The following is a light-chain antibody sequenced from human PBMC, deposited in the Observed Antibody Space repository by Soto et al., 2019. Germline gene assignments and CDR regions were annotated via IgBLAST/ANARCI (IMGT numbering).Light chain of an antibody. CDR2: GTS. J-gene: IGKJ3*01. CDR1: QNIKNY. CDR3: HQTYSLPFS. V-gene: IGKV1-39*01. Sequence: DIQMTQSPSPLSASVGDRVNITCRASQNIKNYLNWYQQKPGKAPSLLIFGTSTLHSGVLSTFSGSGSGTDFTLTISSLQPEDCATYFCHQTYSLPFSFGPGTTVDI.